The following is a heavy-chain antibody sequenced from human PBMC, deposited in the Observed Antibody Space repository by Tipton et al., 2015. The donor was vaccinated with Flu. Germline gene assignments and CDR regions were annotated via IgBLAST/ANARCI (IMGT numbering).Heavy chain of an antibody. CDR1: GGSISSGDYY. CDR2: IYYSGST. D-gene: IGHD3-22*01. V-gene: IGHV4-30-4*01. Sequence: TLSLTCTVSGGSISSGDYYWSWIRQPPGKGLEWIGYIYYSGSTYYNPSLKSRVTISVDTSKNQFSLKLSSVTAADTAVYYCARVRDTYDSSGYYYVDSWGQGTLVTVSS. CDR3: ARVRDTYDSSGYYYVDS. J-gene: IGHJ4*02.